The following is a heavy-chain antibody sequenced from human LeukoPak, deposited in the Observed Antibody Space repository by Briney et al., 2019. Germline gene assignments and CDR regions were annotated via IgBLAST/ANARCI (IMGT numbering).Heavy chain of an antibody. D-gene: IGHD6-19*01. CDR3: ARGVAVATTPVDY. J-gene: IGHJ4*02. V-gene: IGHV4-59*01. Sequence: SETLSLTCTVSGGSISSYYWSWIRQPPGKGLEWIGYIYYSGSTNYNPSLKSRVTISVDTSKNQFSLKLSSVTAADTAVYYCARGVAVATTPVDYWGQGTLVTVSS. CDR2: IYYSGST. CDR1: GGSISSYY.